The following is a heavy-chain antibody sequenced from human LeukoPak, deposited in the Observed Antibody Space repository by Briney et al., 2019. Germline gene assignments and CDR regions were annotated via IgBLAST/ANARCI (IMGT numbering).Heavy chain of an antibody. CDR2: IIPIFGTA. V-gene: IGHV1-69*05. CDR3: ARTGYCSGGSCPNY. D-gene: IGHD2-15*01. J-gene: IGHJ4*02. CDR1: GGTFSSYA. Sequence: SVKVSCKASGGTFSSYAISWARQAPGQGLEWMGGIIPIFGTANYAQKFQGRVTITTDESTSTAYMELSSLRSEDTAVYYCARTGYCSGGSCPNYWGQGALVTVSS.